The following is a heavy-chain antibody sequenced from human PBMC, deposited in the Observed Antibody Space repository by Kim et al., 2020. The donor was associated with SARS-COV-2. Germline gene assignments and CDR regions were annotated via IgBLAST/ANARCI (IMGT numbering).Heavy chain of an antibody. J-gene: IGHJ4*02. CDR2: ISYDGSNK. CDR1: GFTFSSYA. CDR3: ASLEIDPLSMITFGGVFDY. D-gene: IGHD3-16*01. V-gene: IGHV3-30*04. Sequence: GGSLRLSCAASGFTFSSYAMHWVRQAPGKGLEWVAVISYDGSNKYYADSVKGRFTISRDNSKNTLYLQMNSPRAEDTAVYYCASLEIDPLSMITFGGVFDYWGQGTLVTVSS.